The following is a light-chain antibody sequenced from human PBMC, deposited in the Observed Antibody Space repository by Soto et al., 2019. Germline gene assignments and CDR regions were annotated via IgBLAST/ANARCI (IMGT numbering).Light chain of an antibody. V-gene: IGLV2-8*01. CDR2: EVS. CDR3: SSFAGNNNLV. J-gene: IGLJ2*01. Sequence: QSVLTQPPSASGSPGQSVTISCTGTSSDVGGYNYVSWYQQHPGKASKLMISEVSKRPSGVPDRFSGFKSGNTASLTVSGLQAEDEADYYCSSFAGNNNLVFGGGTKLTVL. CDR1: SSDVGGYNY.